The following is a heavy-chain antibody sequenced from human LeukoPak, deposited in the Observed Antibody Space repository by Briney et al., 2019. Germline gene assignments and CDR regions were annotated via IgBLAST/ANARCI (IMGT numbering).Heavy chain of an antibody. CDR1: GYSFSIYG. D-gene: IGHD4-17*01. CDR2: ISASDGTT. V-gene: IGHV1-18*01. Sequence: ASVKVSCKASGYSFSIYGITWARQAPGQGLEYLGWISASDGTTNYAQKDQDRVTITTDTSPSTAYLELRSLRSEDTAVYYCARCGAAVTTHFSHWGQGTLVTVSS. J-gene: IGHJ4*02. CDR3: ARCGAAVTTHFSH.